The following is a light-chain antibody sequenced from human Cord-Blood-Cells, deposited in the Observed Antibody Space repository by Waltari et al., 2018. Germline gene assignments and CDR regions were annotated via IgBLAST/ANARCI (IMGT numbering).Light chain of an antibody. CDR3: QQRYSTPWK. CDR2: AAS. Sequence: DIQMTQSPSSLSASVGARVTITCRASQSISSYLNWYQHKPGKGPKLLFYAASSLQSGVPSRFSGSGAGTDVTLTISSLQPKAFATYYCQQRYSTPWKFGHGTKVEIK. V-gene: IGKV1-39*01. J-gene: IGKJ1*01. CDR1: QSISSY.